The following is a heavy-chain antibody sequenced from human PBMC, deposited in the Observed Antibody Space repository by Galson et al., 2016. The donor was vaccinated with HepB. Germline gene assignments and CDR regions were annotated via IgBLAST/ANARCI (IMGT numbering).Heavy chain of an antibody. CDR2: KYWDDDK. D-gene: IGHD1-26*01. Sequence: PALVKPTQTLTLTCTLSGLSLSTTGVGVGWIRQPPGKALEWLALKYWDDDKYYNPSLKTRLIITEDTSKDQVVLTMTNMDPVDTATYYCAHRRGSGSPWAYGAFDIWGQGTMVTVSS. J-gene: IGHJ3*02. CDR3: AHRRGSGSPWAYGAFDI. CDR1: GLSLSTTGVG. V-gene: IGHV2-5*02.